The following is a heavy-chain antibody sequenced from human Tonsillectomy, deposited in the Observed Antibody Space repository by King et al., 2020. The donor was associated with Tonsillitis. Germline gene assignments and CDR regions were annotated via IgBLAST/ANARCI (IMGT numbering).Heavy chain of an antibody. CDR2: ITGSDHST. D-gene: IGHD4-23*01. V-gene: IGHV3-23*04. Sequence: VQLVESGGGLVQPGGSLRLSCAASGFTFRNYAMSWGRQAPGKGLEHGSAITGSDHSTYYPDSVKGRFTISRDNSKSTLYLQMNSLRAEDTAVYFCAKKAMSYGGNSGPFDYWGQGNLVTVSS. CDR1: GFTFRNYA. CDR3: AKKAMSYGGNSGPFDY. J-gene: IGHJ4*02.